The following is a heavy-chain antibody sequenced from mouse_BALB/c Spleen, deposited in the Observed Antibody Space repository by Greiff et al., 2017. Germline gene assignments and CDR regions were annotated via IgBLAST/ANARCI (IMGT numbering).Heavy chain of an antibody. J-gene: IGHJ4*01. V-gene: IGHV5-17*02. CDR1: GFTFSSFG. CDR2: ISSGSSTI. CDR3: ARSRTVYAMDY. Sequence: EVQRVESGGGLVQPGGSRKLSCAASGFTFSSFGMHWVRQAPEKGLEWVAYISSGSSTIYYADTVKGRFTISRDNPKNTLFLQMTSLRSEDTAMYYCARSRTVYAMDYWGQGTSVTVSS.